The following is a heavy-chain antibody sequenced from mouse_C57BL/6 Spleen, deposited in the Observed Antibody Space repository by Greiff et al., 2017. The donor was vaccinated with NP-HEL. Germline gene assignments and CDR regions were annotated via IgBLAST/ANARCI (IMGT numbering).Heavy chain of an antibody. Sequence: QVQLQQPGAELVKPGASVKMSCKASGYTFTSYWITWVKQRPGQGLEWIGDIYPGSGSTNYNEKFKSKATLTVDTSSSTAYMQLSSLTSEDSAVYYCARRPFITTGGYFDVWGTGTTVTVSS. V-gene: IGHV1-55*01. CDR2: IYPGSGST. D-gene: IGHD1-1*01. CDR3: ARRPFITTGGYFDV. CDR1: GYTFTSYW. J-gene: IGHJ1*03.